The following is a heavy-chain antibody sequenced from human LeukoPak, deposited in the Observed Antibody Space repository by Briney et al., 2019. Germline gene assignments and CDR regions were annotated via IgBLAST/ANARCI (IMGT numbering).Heavy chain of an antibody. V-gene: IGHV3-33*01. CDR1: GFTFSSYG. CDR2: IWYDGSNK. CDR3: ARGLRYFDY. D-gene: IGHD4-17*01. Sequence: GRSLRLSCAASGFTFSSYGMHWVRQAPGKGLEWVAVIWYDGSNKFYADSVKGRFTISRDNSKNTLYLQMNSLRAEDTAVYYCARGLRYFDYWGQGTLVTVSS. J-gene: IGHJ4*02.